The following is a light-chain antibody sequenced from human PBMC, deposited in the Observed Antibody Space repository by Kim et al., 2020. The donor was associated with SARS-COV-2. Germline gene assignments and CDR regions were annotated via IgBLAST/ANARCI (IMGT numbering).Light chain of an antibody. CDR1: QSVSSN. Sequence: LSVSPGERATLSCRASQSVSSNLAWYQQKPGQAPRLLIYGASTRATGIPARFSGSGSGTEFTLTISSLQSEDFAVYYCQQYNNWWTFGQGTKVDIK. CDR2: GAS. V-gene: IGKV3-15*01. CDR3: QQYNNWWT. J-gene: IGKJ1*01.